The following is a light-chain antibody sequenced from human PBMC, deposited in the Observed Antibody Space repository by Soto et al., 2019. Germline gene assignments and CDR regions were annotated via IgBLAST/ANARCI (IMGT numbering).Light chain of an antibody. CDR1: QSISSW. V-gene: IGKV1-5*01. CDR3: QQYNSYPWT. Sequence: DIQMTQSPSTLSASVGDRVTITCLASQSISSWLAWYQQKPGKAPKLLIYDASSLESGVPSRFSGSGSGTEFTLTITSLQPDDFATYYCQQYNSYPWTFGQGTRLAIK. J-gene: IGKJ5*01. CDR2: DAS.